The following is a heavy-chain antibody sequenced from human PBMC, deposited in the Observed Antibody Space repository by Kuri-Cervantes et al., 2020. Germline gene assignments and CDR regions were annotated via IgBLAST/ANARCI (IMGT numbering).Heavy chain of an antibody. CDR2: INPNSGGT. Sequence: ASVKVSCKASGYTFTGYYMHWVRQAPGQGLEWMGWINPNSGGTNYAQKFQGRVTMTRDTSISTAFMELSRLRSDDTAVYYCARDSGSGGYPHAFDIWGQETMVTVSS. D-gene: IGHD3-10*01. V-gene: IGHV1-2*02. CDR1: GYTFTGYY. J-gene: IGHJ3*02. CDR3: ARDSGSGGYPHAFDI.